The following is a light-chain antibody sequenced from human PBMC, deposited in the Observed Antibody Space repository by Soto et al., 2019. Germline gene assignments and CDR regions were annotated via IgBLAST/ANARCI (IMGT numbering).Light chain of an antibody. V-gene: IGLV2-14*01. Sequence: QSVRTRPASVSGSPGQSITISCTGSGSDIGAYNYVSWYQQHPGRAPKLLIHGVTRRPSGVSSRFSASKSAYTASLTISGLQAEDEANYFCSSFTTSYFYVFGPGTKVTVL. CDR2: GVT. CDR1: GSDIGAYNY. CDR3: SSFTTSYFYV. J-gene: IGLJ1*01.